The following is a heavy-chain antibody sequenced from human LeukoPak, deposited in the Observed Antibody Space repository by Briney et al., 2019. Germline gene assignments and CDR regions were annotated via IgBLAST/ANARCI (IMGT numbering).Heavy chain of an antibody. CDR1: GFTLSSYA. D-gene: IGHD1-26*01. Sequence: GGSLRLSCAASGFTLSSYALSWVRQAPGEGLEWVSAISGSGSITYYADSVKGRFTISRHNSKNTLYLPMNSLRSGDRAVYYCAKHGRGLREDFAYWGQGTLVTVSS. CDR3: AKHGRGLREDFAY. V-gene: IGHV3-23*01. J-gene: IGHJ4*02. CDR2: ISGSGSIT.